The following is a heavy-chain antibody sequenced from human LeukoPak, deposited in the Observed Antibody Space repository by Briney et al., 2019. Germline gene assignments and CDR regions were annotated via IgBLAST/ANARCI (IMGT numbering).Heavy chain of an antibody. D-gene: IGHD5-18*01. Sequence: SVKVSCKASVDTFSSYAIRSVRQAPGQGLEWIGRIIPILGIANYAQKFQGRVTITADKSTSTAYMELSSLRSEDTAVYYCARVDTAMVIDYWGQGTLVTVSS. J-gene: IGHJ4*02. CDR2: IIPILGIA. V-gene: IGHV1-69*04. CDR3: ARVDTAMVIDY. CDR1: VDTFSSYA.